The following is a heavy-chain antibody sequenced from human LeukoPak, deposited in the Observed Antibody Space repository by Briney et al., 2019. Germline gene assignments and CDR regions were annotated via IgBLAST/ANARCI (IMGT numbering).Heavy chain of an antibody. D-gene: IGHD3-10*01. J-gene: IGHJ4*02. V-gene: IGHV3-9*01. CDR2: ISWNSGSI. CDR3: AKDAYGSGSYVDY. Sequence: GGSLRLSCAASGFTFSSYAMHWVRQAPGKGLEWVSGISWNSGSIGYADSVKGRFTISRDNAKNSLYLQMNSLRAEDTALYYCAKDAYGSGSYVDYWGQGTLVTVSS. CDR1: GFTFSSYA.